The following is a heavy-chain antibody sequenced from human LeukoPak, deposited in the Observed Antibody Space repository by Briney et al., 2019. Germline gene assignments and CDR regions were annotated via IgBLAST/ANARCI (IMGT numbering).Heavy chain of an antibody. Sequence: ASVKVSCKASGYTFTGYYMHWVRQAPGQGLEWMGWINPNSGDTNYAQKFQGRATVTRDTSISTAYMELSSLRSDDTAVYYCARVGSSGWYVHPTLDYWGQGTLVTVSS. CDR1: GYTFTGYY. J-gene: IGHJ4*02. D-gene: IGHD6-19*01. CDR3: ARVGSSGWYVHPTLDY. CDR2: INPNSGDT. V-gene: IGHV1-2*02.